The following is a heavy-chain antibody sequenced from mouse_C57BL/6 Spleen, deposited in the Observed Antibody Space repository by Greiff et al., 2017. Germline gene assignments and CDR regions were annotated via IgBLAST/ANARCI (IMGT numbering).Heavy chain of an antibody. V-gene: IGHV5-12*01. Sequence: EVKVVESGGGLVQPGGSLKLSCAASGFTFSDYYMYWVRQTPEKRLEWVAYISNGGGSTYYPDTVKGRFTISRDNAKNTLYLQMSRLKSEDTAMFYCARRAYGSSYVDYWGQGTTLTVSS. J-gene: IGHJ2*01. CDR1: GFTFSDYY. CDR2: ISNGGGST. CDR3: ARRAYGSSYVDY. D-gene: IGHD1-1*01.